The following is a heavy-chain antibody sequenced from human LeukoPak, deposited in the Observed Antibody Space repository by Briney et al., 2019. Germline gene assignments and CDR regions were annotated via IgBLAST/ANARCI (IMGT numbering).Heavy chain of an antibody. CDR2: ISSSSSYI. Sequence: GGSLRLSCAASGFTSSSYSMNWVRQAPGKGLEWVSSISSSSSYIYYADSVKGRFTISRDNAKNSLYLQMNSLRAEDTAVYYCARESIAAQIFDYWGQGTLVTVSS. V-gene: IGHV3-21*01. D-gene: IGHD6-6*01. CDR3: ARESIAAQIFDY. CDR1: GFTSSSYS. J-gene: IGHJ4*02.